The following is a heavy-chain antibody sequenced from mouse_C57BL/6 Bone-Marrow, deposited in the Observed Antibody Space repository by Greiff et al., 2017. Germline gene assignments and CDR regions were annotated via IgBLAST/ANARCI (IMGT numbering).Heavy chain of an antibody. CDR1: GYTFTSYW. V-gene: IGHV1-50*01. Sequence: VKLQQPGAELVKPGASVKLSCKASGYTFTSYWMQWVKQRPGQGLEWIGEIDPSDGNTNYNQKFTGKATLTVDTSSSTAYMQLSSLTSEDSAVYYCASESKSFFDYWGQGTTLTVSS. CDR3: ASESKSFFDY. D-gene: IGHD1-3*01. CDR2: IDPSDGNT. J-gene: IGHJ2*01.